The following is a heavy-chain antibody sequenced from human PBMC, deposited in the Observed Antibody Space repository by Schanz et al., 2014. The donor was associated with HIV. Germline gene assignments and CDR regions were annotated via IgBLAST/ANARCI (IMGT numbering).Heavy chain of an antibody. CDR1: GGSISSSSYY. V-gene: IGHV4-39*01. Sequence: QLQLQESGPGLVKPSETLSLTCTVSGGSISSSSYYWGWIRQPPGKGLEWIGSIYYSGSTYYNPSLKSRVTISVDTSKNHFPLKLNFMTAADTAVYYCASVCSGDTCFDYWGQGTLVTVSS. CDR2: IYYSGST. CDR3: ASVCSGDTCFDY. J-gene: IGHJ4*02. D-gene: IGHD2-15*01.